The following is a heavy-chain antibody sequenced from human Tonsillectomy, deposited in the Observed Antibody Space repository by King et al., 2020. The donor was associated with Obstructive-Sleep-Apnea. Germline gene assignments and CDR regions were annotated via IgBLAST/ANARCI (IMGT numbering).Heavy chain of an antibody. CDR1: GYSFTTYW. J-gene: IGHJ4*02. Sequence: VQLVESGAEVKKPGESLKISCKGSGYSFTTYWIGWVRQMPGKGLEWMGIIYPGDSDTRYSPSFQGQVTISADKSINTAFLQWRSLKASDTAMYYCARHPYYDSSGSNFDYWGQGTLVTVSS. V-gene: IGHV5-51*01. CDR2: IYPGDSDT. CDR3: ARHPYYDSSGSNFDY. D-gene: IGHD3-22*01.